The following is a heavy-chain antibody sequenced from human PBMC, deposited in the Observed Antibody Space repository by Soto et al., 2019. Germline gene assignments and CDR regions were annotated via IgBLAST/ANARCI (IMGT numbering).Heavy chain of an antibody. CDR1: GFTFSSYS. Sequence: GGSLRLSCAASGFTFSSYSMNWVRQAPGKGLEWVSYISSSSSTIYYADSVKGRFTISRDNAKNSLYLQMNSLRAEDTAVYYCARGRNGGLSHFDYWGQGTLVTVSS. CDR3: ARGRNGGLSHFDY. CDR2: ISSSSSTI. D-gene: IGHD1-1*01. V-gene: IGHV3-48*01. J-gene: IGHJ4*02.